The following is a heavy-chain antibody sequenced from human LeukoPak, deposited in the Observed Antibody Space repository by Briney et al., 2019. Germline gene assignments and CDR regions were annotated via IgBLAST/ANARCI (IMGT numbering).Heavy chain of an antibody. CDR3: ARTTVVPAATTPHYYYYGMDV. CDR1: GGSISSYY. V-gene: IGHV4-59*01. CDR2: IYYSGST. J-gene: IGHJ6*02. Sequence: SETLSLICTVSGGSISSYYWSWIRQPPGKGPEWIGYIYYSGSTNYNPSLKSRVTISVDTSKNQFSLKLSSVTAADTAVYYCARTTVVPAATTPHYYYYGMDVWGQGTTVTVSS. D-gene: IGHD2-2*01.